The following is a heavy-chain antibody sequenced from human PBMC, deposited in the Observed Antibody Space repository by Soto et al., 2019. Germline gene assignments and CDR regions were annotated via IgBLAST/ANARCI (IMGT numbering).Heavy chain of an antibody. CDR1: GGTFSSYA. D-gene: IGHD6-6*01. Sequence: QVQLVQSGAEVKKPGSSVKVSCKASGGTFSSYAISWVRQVPGQGLEWMGGIIPIFGTANYAQKFQGRVTITADESTSTAYMELSSLRSEDTAVYYCARDPGSSSPYYYYGMDVWGQGTTVTVSS. CDR2: IIPIFGTA. V-gene: IGHV1-69*01. CDR3: ARDPGSSSPYYYYGMDV. J-gene: IGHJ6*02.